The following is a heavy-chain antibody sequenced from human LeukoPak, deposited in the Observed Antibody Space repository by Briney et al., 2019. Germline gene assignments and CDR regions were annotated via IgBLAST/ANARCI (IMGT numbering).Heavy chain of an antibody. J-gene: IGHJ6*03. CDR3: ARQYSNSPYYYYYYYMDV. Sequence: SETLSLTCAVYGGSFSGYYWSWIRQPPGKGLEWIGEINHSESTNYNPSLKSRVTISVDTSKNQFSLKLSSVTAADTAVYYCARQYSNSPYYYYYYYMDVWGKGTTVTVSS. D-gene: IGHD4-11*01. V-gene: IGHV4-34*01. CDR2: INHSEST. CDR1: GGSFSGYY.